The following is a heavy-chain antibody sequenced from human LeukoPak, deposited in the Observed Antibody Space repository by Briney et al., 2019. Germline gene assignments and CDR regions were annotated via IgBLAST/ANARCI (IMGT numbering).Heavy chain of an antibody. V-gene: IGHV3-66*01. CDR2: IYSGGST. Sequence: PGGSLRLSCAASGFSVSSNYMSWVRQAPGKGLEGVSVIYSGGSTYYADSVKGRFTISRDNSKNTLYLQMNSLRAEDTAVYYCAAGIIVLATDAFDIWGQGTMVTVSS. CDR1: GFSVSSNY. J-gene: IGHJ3*02. D-gene: IGHD3-22*01. CDR3: AAGIIVLATDAFDI.